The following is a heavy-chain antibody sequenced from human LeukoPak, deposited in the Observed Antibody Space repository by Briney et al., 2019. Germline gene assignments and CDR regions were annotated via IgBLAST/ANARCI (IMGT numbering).Heavy chain of an antibody. CDR3: ARSKDIVWFDP. Sequence: ASVKVSCKASGGTFSSYAISWVRQAPGQGLEWMGWMNPNSGNTGYAQKFQGRVTMTRNTSISTAYMELSSLRSEDTAVYYCARSKDIVWFDPWGQGTLVTVSS. CDR1: GGTFSSYA. D-gene: IGHD2-15*01. CDR2: MNPNSGNT. J-gene: IGHJ5*02. V-gene: IGHV1-8*02.